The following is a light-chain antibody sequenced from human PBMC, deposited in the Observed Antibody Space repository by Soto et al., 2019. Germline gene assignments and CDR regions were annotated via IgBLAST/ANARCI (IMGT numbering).Light chain of an antibody. V-gene: IGKV3-20*01. J-gene: IGKJ1*01. Sequence: IVVTRSPDTLSLSPGERGTISSRASQSVNFYLAWYQQKPGQAPRLLISDASSRATDVPDRFSGSGSGTDFTLTITRLEPEDFAVYYCQQYGDSPVTFGQGTKVDIK. CDR1: QSVNFY. CDR3: QQYGDSPVT. CDR2: DAS.